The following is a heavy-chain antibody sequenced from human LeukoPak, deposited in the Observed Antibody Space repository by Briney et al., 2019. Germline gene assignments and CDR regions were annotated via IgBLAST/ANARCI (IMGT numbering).Heavy chain of an antibody. CDR2: INPSGGST. CDR3: ARDIRKHDMLRRDSSSWYELGFDY. D-gene: IGHD6-13*01. J-gene: IGHJ4*02. Sequence: ASVKVSCKASGGTFSSYAISWVRQAPGQGLEWMGIINPSGGSTSYAQKFQGRVTMTRDMSTSTVYMELSSLRSEDTAVYYCARDIRKHDMLRRDSSSWYELGFDYWGQGTLVTVSS. CDR1: GGTFSSYA. V-gene: IGHV1-46*01.